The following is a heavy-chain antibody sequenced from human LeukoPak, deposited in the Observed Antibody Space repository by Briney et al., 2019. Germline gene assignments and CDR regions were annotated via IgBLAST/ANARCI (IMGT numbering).Heavy chain of an antibody. CDR2: IYPGDSDT. V-gene: IGHV5-51*01. D-gene: IGHD3-10*01. Sequence: GESLKIFCKGSGYSFTSYWIGWVRQMPGKGLEWMGIIYPGDSDTRYSPSFQGRVTISADKSISTAYLQWSSLKASDTAMYYCARSYYYGSGSYWSWFDPWGQGTLVTVSS. CDR3: ARSYYYGSGSYWSWFDP. CDR1: GYSFTSYW. J-gene: IGHJ5*02.